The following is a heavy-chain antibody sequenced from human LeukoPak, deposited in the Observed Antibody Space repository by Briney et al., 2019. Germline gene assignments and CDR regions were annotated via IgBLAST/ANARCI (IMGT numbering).Heavy chain of an antibody. CDR3: ARGPTYYDFWSGPGDY. Sequence: GGSLRLSCAASGFTFDDYAMHWVRQAPGKGLEWVSLISWDGGSTCYADSVKGRFTISRDNSKNSLYLQMNSLRAEDTALYYCARGPTYYDFWSGPGDYWGQGTLVTVSS. V-gene: IGHV3-43D*03. J-gene: IGHJ4*02. D-gene: IGHD3-3*01. CDR2: ISWDGGST. CDR1: GFTFDDYA.